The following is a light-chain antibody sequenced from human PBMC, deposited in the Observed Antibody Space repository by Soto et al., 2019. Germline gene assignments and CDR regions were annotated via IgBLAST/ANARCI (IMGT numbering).Light chain of an antibody. J-gene: IGKJ4*01. Sequence: EIVLTQSPATLSSFPGERVTLSCRASQTLSNRLAWYQHKPGQAPRLLIYVTSNRATGIPARFSGSGSGTDYTLTISSLEPEDSAVYYCQQRSNWPPVLTFGGGTKVEIK. CDR2: VTS. V-gene: IGKV3-11*01. CDR3: QQRSNWPPVLT. CDR1: QTLSNR.